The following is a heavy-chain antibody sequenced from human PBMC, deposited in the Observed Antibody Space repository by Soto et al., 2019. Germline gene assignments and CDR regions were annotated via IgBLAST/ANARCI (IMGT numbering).Heavy chain of an antibody. V-gene: IGHV3-48*01. CDR1: GITFSSHA. J-gene: IGHJ4*02. Sequence: EVQLVESGGDLVQPGGSLRLSCAASGITFSSHAMNWVRQAPGKGLEWVASIRATGVTYYADSVKARFIISRDKAKDSLFLQMESLRVEDTAVYYWLDGDYNWGQGTLVTVSS. CDR3: LDGDYN. CDR2: IRATGVT. D-gene: IGHD4-17*01.